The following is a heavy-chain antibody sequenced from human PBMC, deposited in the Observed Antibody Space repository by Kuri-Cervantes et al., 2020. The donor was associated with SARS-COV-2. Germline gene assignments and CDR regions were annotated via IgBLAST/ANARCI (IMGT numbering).Heavy chain of an antibody. Sequence: GESLKISCAASGFTFSSYWMSWVRQAPGKGLEWVANIKQDGSEKYYVDSVKGRFTISRDNAKNSLYLQMNSLRAEDTAVYYCARARMAGPFDYWGQGTLVNVSS. D-gene: IGHD5-24*01. V-gene: IGHV3-7*01. CDR1: GFTFSSYW. J-gene: IGHJ4*02. CDR2: IKQDGSEK. CDR3: ARARMAGPFDY.